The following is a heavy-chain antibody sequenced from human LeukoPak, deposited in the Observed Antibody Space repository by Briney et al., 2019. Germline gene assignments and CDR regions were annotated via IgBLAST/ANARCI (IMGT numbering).Heavy chain of an antibody. CDR1: GFTFSSYG. CDR3: AKVAPGIAVSGYLDY. CDR2: ISASGGTT. D-gene: IGHD6-19*01. Sequence: PGGSLRLSCAASGFTFSSYGMTWVRQAPGKGLEWVSAISASGGTTYYADSVKGRFTISRDNSKNTLYLQMNSLRVEDMAVYYCAKVAPGIAVSGYLDYWGQGTLVTVSS. V-gene: IGHV3-23*01. J-gene: IGHJ4*02.